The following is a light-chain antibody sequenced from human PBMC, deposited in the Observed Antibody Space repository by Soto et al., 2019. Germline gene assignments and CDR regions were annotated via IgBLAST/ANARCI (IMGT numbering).Light chain of an antibody. J-gene: IGLJ1*01. CDR2: EVS. V-gene: IGLV2-14*01. Sequence: QAVLTQPASVSGSPGQSITISCTGTSRDVGASTYVSWYQQHPGKAPKVVLYEVSTRPSGVSDRFSGSKSGNTASLTISGLQAEDEADYYCSSDTTSNLYVFGTGTKATVL. CDR1: SRDVGASTY. CDR3: SSDTTSNLYV.